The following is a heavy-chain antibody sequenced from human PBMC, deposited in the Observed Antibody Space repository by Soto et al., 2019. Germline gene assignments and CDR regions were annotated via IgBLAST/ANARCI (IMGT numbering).Heavy chain of an antibody. J-gene: IGHJ6*02. Sequence: EGSRRLSCSLAGFSFSRNAMSWVRPPTEKGLEWVSAISGSGVSTYYADSVKGWFTISRDNSKNTLYLQMNSLGAEDTAVYYCAKEGSSWPCYYGMDVWGQGTTVTVSS. CDR1: GFSFSRNA. CDR3: AKEGSSWPCYYGMDV. D-gene: IGHD6-13*01. V-gene: IGHV3-23*01. CDR2: ISGSGVST.